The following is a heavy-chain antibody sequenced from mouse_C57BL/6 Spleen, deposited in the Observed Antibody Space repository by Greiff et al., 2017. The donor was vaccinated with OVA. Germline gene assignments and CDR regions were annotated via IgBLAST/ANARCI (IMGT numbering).Heavy chain of an antibody. D-gene: IGHD2-1*01. CDR3: ARQGNYYAMDY. V-gene: IGHV5-9*01. Sequence: EVQVVESGGGLVKPGGSLKLSCAASGFTFSSYTMSWVRQTPEQRLEWVATISGGGGNTYYPDSVKGRFTISRDNAKNTLYLQMSSLRSEDTALYYCARQGNYYAMDYWGQGTSVTVSS. J-gene: IGHJ4*01. CDR2: ISGGGGNT. CDR1: GFTFSSYT.